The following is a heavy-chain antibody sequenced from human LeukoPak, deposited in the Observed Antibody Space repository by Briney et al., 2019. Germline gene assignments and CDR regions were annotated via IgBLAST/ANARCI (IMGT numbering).Heavy chain of an antibody. CDR1: GFTFSSYE. CDR3: ATVGEEYGDLYYFDN. D-gene: IGHD4-17*01. V-gene: IGHV3-30*02. Sequence: GGSLRLSCASSGFTFSSYEMNWVRQAPGKGLEWVAFIRFDGSNKNYADSVKGRFTISRDNSKKTLFLQMKSLRREDTAVYYCATVGEEYGDLYYFDNWGQGTLVIVST. CDR2: IRFDGSNK. J-gene: IGHJ4*02.